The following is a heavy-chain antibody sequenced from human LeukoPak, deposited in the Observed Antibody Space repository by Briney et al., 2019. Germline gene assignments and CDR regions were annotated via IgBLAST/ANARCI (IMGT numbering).Heavy chain of an antibody. D-gene: IGHD6-19*01. CDR3: AREKQWLGLNWFDP. CDR2: IYYSGST. CDR1: GGSISSYY. V-gene: IGHV4-59*01. Sequence: SETLSLTCTVSGGSISSYYWSWVRQPPGKGLEWIGYIYYSGSTNYNPSLKSRVTISVDTSKNQFSLKLSSVTAADTAVYYCAREKQWLGLNWFDPWGQGTLVTVSS. J-gene: IGHJ5*02.